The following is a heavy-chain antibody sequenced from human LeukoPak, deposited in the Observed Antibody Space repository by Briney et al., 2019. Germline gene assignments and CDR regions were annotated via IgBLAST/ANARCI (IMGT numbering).Heavy chain of an antibody. V-gene: IGHV1-46*01. CDR1: GYTFTSYY. CDR3: AREDYDILTGYSDYMDV. CDR2: INPSGGST. J-gene: IGHJ6*03. D-gene: IGHD3-9*01. Sequence: ASVKVSCKASGYTFTSYYMHWGRQAPGQGLEWMGIINPSGGSTSYAQKFQGRVTMTSDMSTSTVYMELSSLRSEDTAVYYCAREDYDILTGYSDYMDVWGKGTTVTVSS.